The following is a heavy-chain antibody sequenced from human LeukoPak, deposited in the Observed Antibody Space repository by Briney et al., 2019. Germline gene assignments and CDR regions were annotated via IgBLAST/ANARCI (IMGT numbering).Heavy chain of an antibody. D-gene: IGHD3-10*01. V-gene: IGHV3-53*01. Sequence: QAGGSLRLSCAASGFTVSSNYMSWVRQAPGKGLEWVSDIYSGGSTYYAASVKGRFTISRDNSKNTLYLQMTSLRAEDTAVYYCARVRGILANWFDPWGQGTLVTVSS. CDR1: GFTVSSNY. J-gene: IGHJ5*02. CDR3: ARVRGILANWFDP. CDR2: IYSGGST.